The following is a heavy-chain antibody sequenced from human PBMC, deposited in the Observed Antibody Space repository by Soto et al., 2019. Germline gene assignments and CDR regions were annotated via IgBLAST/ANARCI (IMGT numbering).Heavy chain of an antibody. CDR2: ISGYNGNT. CDR1: GYTFTTYG. CDR3: ARGAHGSGYAVY. D-gene: IGHD3-3*01. Sequence: QVQLVQSGTEVKKPGASVKVSCKTSGYTFTTYGVNWVRQAPGQGLEWVGWISGYNGNTNYPQKFQGRVTLTTDTSTSTAYLEMRSLTFEDTAVYFWARGAHGSGYAVYWGQGTLVTVSS. J-gene: IGHJ4*02. V-gene: IGHV1-18*01.